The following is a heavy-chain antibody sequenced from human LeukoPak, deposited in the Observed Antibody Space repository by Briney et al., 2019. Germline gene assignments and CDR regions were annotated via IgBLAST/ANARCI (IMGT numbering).Heavy chain of an antibody. CDR1: GSSFTSYW. V-gene: IGHV5-51*01. J-gene: IGHJ4*02. CDR2: IYPGDSDT. D-gene: IGHD6-13*01. CDR3: AGIIAAAGTGPWNYFDY. Sequence: GASLKISGKGSGSSFTSYWIGWVRPMPGKGLEWMGIIYPGDSDTRYSPSFQGQVTISADKSISTAYLQWSSLKASDTAMYYCAGIIAAAGTGPWNYFDYWGQGTLVTVSS.